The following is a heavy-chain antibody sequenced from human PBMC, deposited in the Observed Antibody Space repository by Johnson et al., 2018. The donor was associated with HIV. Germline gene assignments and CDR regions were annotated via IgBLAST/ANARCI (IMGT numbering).Heavy chain of an antibody. V-gene: IGHV3-7*01. CDR2: LNEGGSQK. CDR3: ARSFREYEEDTFDI. J-gene: IGHJ3*02. Sequence: EQLVESGGGVVQPGRSLRLSCAASGFTFSGYWMSWVRQAPGKGLEWVATLNEGGSQKYYVDAVKGRFSISRDNAKNSLYLQMNILRAEDTAVYYCARSFREYEEDTFDIWGQGTMVTVSS. CDR1: GFTFSGYW. D-gene: IGHD2/OR15-2a*01.